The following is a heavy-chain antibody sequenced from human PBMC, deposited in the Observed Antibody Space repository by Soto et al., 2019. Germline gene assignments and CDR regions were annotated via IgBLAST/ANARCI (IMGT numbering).Heavy chain of an antibody. CDR1: GFTCSSYE. CDR2: ISSSGSTI. Sequence: GSLRLSCAASGFTCSSYEMNLVRQARGKGLEWVSYISSSGSTIYYADSVKGRFTISRDNAKNSLYLQMNSLRAEDTAVYYCARAPRRAQGGYYGMDVWGQGTTVTVSS. D-gene: IGHD3-16*01. J-gene: IGHJ6*02. V-gene: IGHV3-48*03. CDR3: ARAPRRAQGGYYGMDV.